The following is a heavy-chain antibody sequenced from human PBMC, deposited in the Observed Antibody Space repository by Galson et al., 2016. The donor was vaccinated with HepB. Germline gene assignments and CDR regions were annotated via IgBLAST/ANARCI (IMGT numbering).Heavy chain of an antibody. Sequence: TLSLTCAVSGGSISSGSYSWTWIRQPPGKGLEWIGYIYQSGSTYYNPSLKSRVTISVDRSENQFSLKLNSVTAADAAVYYCAGLLASGYGTGRLDYWGQGTLATVSS. J-gene: IGHJ4*02. CDR3: AGLLASGYGTGRLDY. CDR2: IYQSGST. D-gene: IGHD3-9*01. CDR1: GGSISSGSYS. V-gene: IGHV4-30-2*02.